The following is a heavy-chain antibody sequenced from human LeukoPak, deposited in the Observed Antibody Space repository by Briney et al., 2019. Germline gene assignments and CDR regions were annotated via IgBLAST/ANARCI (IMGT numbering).Heavy chain of an antibody. CDR1: GFTFDDYG. CDR3: ARDKDYYDSSGNDAFDI. V-gene: IGHV3-20*04. CDR2: INWNGGST. J-gene: IGHJ3*02. Sequence: GGSLRLSCAASGFTFDDYGMSWVRQAPGKGREWVSGINWNGGSTGYADSVKGRFTISRDNAKNSLYLQMNSLRAEDTALYYCARDKDYYDSSGNDAFDIWGQGTMVTVSS. D-gene: IGHD3-22*01.